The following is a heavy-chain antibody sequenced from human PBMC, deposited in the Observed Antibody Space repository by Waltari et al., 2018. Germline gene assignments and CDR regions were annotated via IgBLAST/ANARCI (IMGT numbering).Heavy chain of an antibody. Sequence: QVQLQQWGAGLLKPSETLSLTCAVYGGSFSGYYWSWIRQPPGKGLEWIGEINHSGSTNYNPSLKSRVTISVDTSKNQFSLKLSSVTAADTAVYYCARASYGDYPTDYWGQGTLVTVSS. D-gene: IGHD4-17*01. CDR1: GGSFSGYY. CDR3: ARASYGDYPTDY. J-gene: IGHJ4*02. CDR2: INHSGST. V-gene: IGHV4-34*01.